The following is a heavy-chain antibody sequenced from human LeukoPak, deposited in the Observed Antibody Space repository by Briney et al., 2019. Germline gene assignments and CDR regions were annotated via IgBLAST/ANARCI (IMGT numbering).Heavy chain of an antibody. CDR1: GYTFTGYD. V-gene: IGHV1-2*02. Sequence: ASVKVSCKASGYTFTGYDMHWVRQAPGQGLEWMGWINPKSGDTNYAQKFQGRVTMTRDTSISTAYMELSRLRSDDTAVYYCARDHFGSGSYYITWGQGPLVSVSS. J-gene: IGHJ4*02. CDR3: ARDHFGSGSYYIT. D-gene: IGHD3-10*01. CDR2: INPKSGDT.